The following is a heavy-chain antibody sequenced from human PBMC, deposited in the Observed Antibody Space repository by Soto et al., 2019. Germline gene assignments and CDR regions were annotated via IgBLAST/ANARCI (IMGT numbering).Heavy chain of an antibody. D-gene: IGHD3-3*01. CDR2: IYYSGST. CDR1: GGSISSYY. J-gene: IGHJ5*02. CDR3: ARGHYDFWSGHRLKNWFDP. V-gene: IGHV4-59*01. Sequence: SETLSLTCTVSGGSISSYYWSWIRQPPGKGLEWIGYIYYSGSTNYNPSLKSRVTISVDTSKNQFSLKLSSVTAADTAVYYCARGHYDFWSGHRLKNWFDPWGQGTLVTVSS.